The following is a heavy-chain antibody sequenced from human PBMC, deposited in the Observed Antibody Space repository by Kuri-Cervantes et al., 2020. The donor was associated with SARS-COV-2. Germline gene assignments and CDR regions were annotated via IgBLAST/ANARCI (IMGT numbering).Heavy chain of an antibody. CDR3: ARGPSPGYCSSTSCYPREYYFDY. J-gene: IGHJ4*02. V-gene: IGHV4-39*07. CDR2: IYYSGST. CDR1: GGSISSSSYY. Sequence: GSLRLSCTVSGGSISSSSYYWGWIRQPPGKGLEWIGSIYYSGSTYYNPSLKSRVTISVDTSKNQFSLKLSSVTAADTAVYYCARGPSPGYCSSTSCYPREYYFDYWGQGTLVTVSS. D-gene: IGHD2-2*01.